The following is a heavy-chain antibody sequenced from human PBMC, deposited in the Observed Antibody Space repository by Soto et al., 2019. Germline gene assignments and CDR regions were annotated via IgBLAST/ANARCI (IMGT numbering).Heavy chain of an antibody. CDR1: GFTFRSYG. CDR3: ARTPVLSQWLVDY. V-gene: IGHV3-33*01. D-gene: IGHD6-19*01. Sequence: QVQLVESGGGVVQPGRSLRLSCAASGFTFRSYGMHWVRQAPGKGLEWVAVIWFDVNNRYYADSVKGRFTISRDNSKNTLYLQMNILRAEDTAVYYCARTPVLSQWLVDYWGQGALVTVSS. CDR2: IWFDVNNR. J-gene: IGHJ4*02.